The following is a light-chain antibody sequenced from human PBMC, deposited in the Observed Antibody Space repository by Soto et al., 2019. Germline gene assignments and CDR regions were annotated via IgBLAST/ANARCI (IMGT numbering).Light chain of an antibody. J-gene: IGKJ1*01. Sequence: IQGAKCPFQLSGSLATRVTITGRASQTISSWLAWYQQKPGKAPKLLIYKASTLKSGVPSRFSGSGSGTEFTLTISSLQPDDFATYYCQHYNSYSEAFGQGTKVDIK. V-gene: IGKV1-5*03. CDR1: QTISSW. CDR3: QHYNSYSEA. CDR2: KAS.